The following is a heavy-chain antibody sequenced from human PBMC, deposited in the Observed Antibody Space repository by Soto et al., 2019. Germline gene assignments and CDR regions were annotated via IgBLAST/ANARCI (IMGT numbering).Heavy chain of an antibody. CDR1: DDSIGAYS. D-gene: IGHD3-22*01. J-gene: IGHJ5*02. CDR2: IYYSGST. V-gene: IGHV4-59*08. Sequence: SETKSLTSTVADDSIGAYSGSWVRQPPGKGLEWIGYIYYSGSTNYNPSLKSRGTISVDTSKNQFSLKLSSVTAADTAVYYCARHYDSSGLGWFDPWGQGTLVTVSS. CDR3: ARHYDSSGLGWFDP.